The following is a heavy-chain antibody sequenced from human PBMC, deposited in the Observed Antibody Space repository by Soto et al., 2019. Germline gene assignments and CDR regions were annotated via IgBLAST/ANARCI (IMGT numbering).Heavy chain of an antibody. Sequence: ASVKVSCKASGGTFSSYAISWVRQAPGQGLEWMGGIIPIFGTANYAQKFQGRVTITADESTSTAYMELSSLRSEDTAVYYCARGESSGYGLDYWGQGTLVTVSS. J-gene: IGHJ4*02. CDR3: ARGESSGYGLDY. V-gene: IGHV1-69*13. D-gene: IGHD3-22*01. CDR1: GGTFSSYA. CDR2: IIPIFGTA.